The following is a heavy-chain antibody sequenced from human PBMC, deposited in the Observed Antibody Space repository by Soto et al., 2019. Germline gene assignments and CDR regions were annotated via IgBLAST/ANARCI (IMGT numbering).Heavy chain of an antibody. J-gene: IGHJ4*02. V-gene: IGHV4-31*03. CDR1: GGSIGSGGYY. CDR2: IYYSGIT. Sequence: SETLSLTCTVSGGSIGSGGYYWSWIRQHPGKGLEWIGCIYYSGITYYNPSLKSRVTISVDTSKNQFSLKLSSVTAADTAVYYCARSPGYYSDYWGQGTLVTVSS. CDR3: ARSPGYYSDY.